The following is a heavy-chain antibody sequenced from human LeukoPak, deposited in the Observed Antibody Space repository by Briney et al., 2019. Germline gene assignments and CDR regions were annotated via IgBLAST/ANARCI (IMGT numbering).Heavy chain of an antibody. CDR3: AREARGEYCSGGSCYSYYYYYGMDV. D-gene: IGHD2-15*01. J-gene: IGHJ6*02. V-gene: IGHV4-59*01. CDR1: GGSISSYY. CDR2: IYDSGST. Sequence: PSETLSLTCTVSGGSISSYYWSWIRQPPGKGLEWIGYIYDSGSTNYNPSLKSRVTISVDTSKNQFSLKLSSVTAADTAVYYCAREARGEYCSGGSCYSYYYYYGMDVWGQGTTVTVSS.